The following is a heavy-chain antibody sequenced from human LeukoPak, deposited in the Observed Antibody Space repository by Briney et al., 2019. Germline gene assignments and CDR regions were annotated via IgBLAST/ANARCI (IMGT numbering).Heavy chain of an antibody. CDR2: IYSGGST. Sequence: GGSLRLSCAASGFTVSSDYMSWVRQAPGKGLEWVSVIYSGGSTYYADSVKGRFTISRDNSKNTLYLQMNSLRAEDTAVYYCARDRTGYFDYWGQGTLVTVSS. V-gene: IGHV3-66*01. CDR3: ARDRTGYFDY. J-gene: IGHJ4*02. CDR1: GFTVSSDY.